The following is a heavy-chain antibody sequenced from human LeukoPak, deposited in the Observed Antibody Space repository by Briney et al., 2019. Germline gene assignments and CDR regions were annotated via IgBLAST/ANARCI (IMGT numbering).Heavy chain of an antibody. CDR3: ASNIVVVPAARAFDI. Sequence: SETLSLTCTVSGGSISSSSYSWGWIRQPPGKGLEWIGSIYYSGSTYYNPSLKSRVTISVDTSKNQFSLKLSSVTAADTAVYYCASNIVVVPAARAFDIWGQGTMVTVSS. D-gene: IGHD2-2*01. V-gene: IGHV4-39*07. CDR1: GGSISSSSYS. J-gene: IGHJ3*02. CDR2: IYYSGST.